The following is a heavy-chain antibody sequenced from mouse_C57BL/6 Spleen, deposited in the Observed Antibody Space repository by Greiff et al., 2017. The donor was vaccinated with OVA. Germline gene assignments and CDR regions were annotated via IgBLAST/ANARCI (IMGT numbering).Heavy chain of an antibody. V-gene: IGHV6-3*01. J-gene: IGHJ4*01. CDR2: IRLKSDNYAT. D-gene: IGHD1-1*01. CDR3: TRDYYGSIAMDY. CDR1: GFTFSNYW. Sequence: EVKLMESGGGLVQPGGSMKLSCVASGFTFSNYWMNWVRQSPEKGLEWVAQIRLKSDNYATHYAESVKGRFTISRDDSKRSVYLQMNNLRAEDTGIYYCTRDYYGSIAMDYWGQGTSVTVSS.